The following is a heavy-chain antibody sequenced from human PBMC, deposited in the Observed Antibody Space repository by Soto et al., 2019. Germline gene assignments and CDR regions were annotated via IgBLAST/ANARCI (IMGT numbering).Heavy chain of an antibody. CDR3: ARDLCTGDSCYARLDD. CDR1: GYTFTAYY. D-gene: IGHD2-8*02. CDR2: INPNSGGT. J-gene: IGHJ4*02. Sequence: ASVKVSCKASGYTFTAYYVHWVRQAPGQGLEWMGWINPNSGGTNYAQKFQGEFTMTSDTSISTAYMELSSLRSDDTAVYYCARDLCTGDSCYARLDDWGQGTLVTVSS. V-gene: IGHV1-2*02.